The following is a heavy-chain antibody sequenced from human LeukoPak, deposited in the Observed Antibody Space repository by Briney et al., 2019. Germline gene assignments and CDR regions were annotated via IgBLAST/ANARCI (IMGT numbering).Heavy chain of an antibody. CDR1: GYTFSSYG. CDR3: ARVKRTDTIVAVPAAKDY. Sequence: ASVKVSCKASGYTFSSYGISWVRQAPGQGHEWVGWISAYNGNINYAQKLQGRVTMTTDTSTSTAYMELRSLRSDDTAVYYCARVKRTDTIVAVPAAKDYWGQGTLVTVSS. CDR2: ISAYNGNI. V-gene: IGHV1-18*01. D-gene: IGHD2-2*01. J-gene: IGHJ4*02.